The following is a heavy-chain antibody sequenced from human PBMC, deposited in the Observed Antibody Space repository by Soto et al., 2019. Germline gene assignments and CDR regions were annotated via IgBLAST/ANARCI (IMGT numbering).Heavy chain of an antibody. V-gene: IGHV3-23*01. J-gene: IGHJ6*03. D-gene: IGHD2-15*01. CDR1: GFTFSSYA. Sequence: HPGGSLRLSCAASGFTFSSYAMSWVRRAPGKGLEWVSGIVASGGSTDYADSVKGRFTISRDNSKNTLFLQMHSLRAEDMAVYYCAKAQRDGGKVYDYYMDGWGKGTTVTVSS. CDR3: AKAQRDGGKVYDYYMDG. CDR2: IVASGGST.